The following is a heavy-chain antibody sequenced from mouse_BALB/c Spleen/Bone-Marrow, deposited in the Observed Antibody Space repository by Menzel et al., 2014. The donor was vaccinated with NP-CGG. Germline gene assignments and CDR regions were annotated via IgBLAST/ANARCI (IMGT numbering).Heavy chain of an antibody. CDR3: ARDVGYGNYFVY. CDR2: SRNRAKCYTT. CDR1: WFTFSDFY. Sequence: EVKVEESGGGLVQPGDSLRLSCATSWFTFSDFYMEWVRQPPGKRLEWIATSRNRAKCYTTEYSASVKGRFIVSRDTSQSVLYLQMNALRAEDTAIYYCARDVGYGNYFVYWGQGTLVTVSA. J-gene: IGHJ3*01. V-gene: IGHV7-1*02. D-gene: IGHD2-10*02.